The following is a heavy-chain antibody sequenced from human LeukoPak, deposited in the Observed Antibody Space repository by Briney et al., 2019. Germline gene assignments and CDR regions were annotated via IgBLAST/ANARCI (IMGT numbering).Heavy chain of an antibody. Sequence: SETLSLTCTVSSGSIRSQHWSWIRQPPGKGLEWIGFISCSGTTYYNPSLESRVTISRDTSRNQFSLKLSSVTAADTAVYYCTRDRNGGDHYYMDVWGKGTTVTVSS. J-gene: IGHJ6*03. D-gene: IGHD3-16*01. CDR2: ISCSGTT. CDR3: TRDRNGGDHYYMDV. CDR1: SGSIRSQH. V-gene: IGHV4-59*11.